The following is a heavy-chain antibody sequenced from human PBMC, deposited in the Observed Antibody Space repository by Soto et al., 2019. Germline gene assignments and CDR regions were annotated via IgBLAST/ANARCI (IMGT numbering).Heavy chain of an antibody. J-gene: IGHJ4*02. V-gene: IGHV1-3*04. CDR2: INTGSGNT. CDR1: GYTFTTYS. D-gene: IGHD3-22*01. CDR3: ARWGYSDSSGIFDY. Sequence: QVHLVQSGAEVKKPEASVKVSCEASGYTFTTYSMHWVRQAPGQRLEWMGWINTGSGNTKYSQKFQGRVTITRDTSASTAYMELRSLRSEDTAVYYCARWGYSDSSGIFDYWGQGTLVTVSS.